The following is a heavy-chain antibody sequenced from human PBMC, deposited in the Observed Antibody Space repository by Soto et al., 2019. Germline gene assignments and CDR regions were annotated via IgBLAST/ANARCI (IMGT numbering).Heavy chain of an antibody. J-gene: IGHJ4*02. CDR1: GFSLTTSGVG. CDR2: IYWDDDK. CDR3: AHRVLRAVFGLVTTTAVYFDF. Sequence: QITLNEAGTTVVKPTETLTLTCRFSGFSLTTSGVGVGWVRQSPGKAPEWPAFIYWDDDKRYSTSRKSRLTITKDTSKTQVVLTMANVDPADTATYYCAHRVLRAVFGLVTTTAVYFDFWGQGTPVVVSS. D-gene: IGHD3-3*01. V-gene: IGHV2-5*02.